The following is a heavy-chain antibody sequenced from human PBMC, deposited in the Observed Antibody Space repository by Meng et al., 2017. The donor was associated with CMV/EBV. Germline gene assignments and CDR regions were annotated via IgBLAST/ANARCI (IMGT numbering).Heavy chain of an antibody. J-gene: IGHJ4*02. CDR3: ARERGDDSGYNFDS. D-gene: IGHD3-22*01. V-gene: IGHV4-4*07. CDR1: GGFFSGFF. Sequence: VQLQDSGPGLVKPSETLSITCSVSGGFFSGFFWTWIRQPAGKGLEWIGRIYSTGGTNYNPSFESRVTISLDGSNNQFSLKLNSVTAADTAIYYCARERGDDSGYNFDSWGQGTLVTVSS. CDR2: IYSTGGT.